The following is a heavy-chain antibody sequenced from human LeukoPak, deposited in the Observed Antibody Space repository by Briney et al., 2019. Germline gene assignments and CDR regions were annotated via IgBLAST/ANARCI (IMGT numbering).Heavy chain of an antibody. CDR3: ARVVPAAPTEDYYYYMDV. J-gene: IGHJ6*03. CDR2: ISAYNGNT. CDR1: SYTFTSYG. V-gene: IGHV1-18*01. D-gene: IGHD2-2*01. Sequence: GASVKVSCKASSYTFTSYGISWVRQAPGQGLEWMGWISAYNGNTNYAQKLQGRVTMTTDTSTSTAYMELRSLRSDDTAVYYCARVVPAAPTEDYYYYMDVWGKGTTVTVSS.